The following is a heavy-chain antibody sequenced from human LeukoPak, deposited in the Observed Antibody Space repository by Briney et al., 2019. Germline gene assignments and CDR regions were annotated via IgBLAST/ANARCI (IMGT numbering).Heavy chain of an antibody. D-gene: IGHD3-16*02. CDR3: ARGSYDYVWGSYRLYYFDY. V-gene: IGHV4-34*01. J-gene: IGHJ4*02. CDR2: INHSGRN. Sequence: SQTLSLTCAVYGGSFSGYYWSWIRQPPGKGLEWLGEINHSGRNNYNPSLKRRVTISVDTSKNQFSLKLSSVTAADTAVYYCARGSYDYVWGSYRLYYFDYWGQGTLVTVSS. CDR1: GGSFSGYY.